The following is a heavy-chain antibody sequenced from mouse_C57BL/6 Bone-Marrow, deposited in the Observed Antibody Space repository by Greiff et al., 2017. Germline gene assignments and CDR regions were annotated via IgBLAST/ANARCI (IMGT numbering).Heavy chain of an antibody. V-gene: IGHV1-15*01. Sequence: VKLQQSGAELVRPGASVTLSCKASGYTFTDYEMHWVKQTPVHGLEWIGAIDPETGGTAYNQKFKGKAILTADKSSSTAYMELRSLTSEDSAVYYCTSPNWDAFDYWGQGTTLTVSS. CDR1: GYTFTDYE. J-gene: IGHJ2*01. CDR3: TSPNWDAFDY. CDR2: IDPETGGT. D-gene: IGHD4-1*01.